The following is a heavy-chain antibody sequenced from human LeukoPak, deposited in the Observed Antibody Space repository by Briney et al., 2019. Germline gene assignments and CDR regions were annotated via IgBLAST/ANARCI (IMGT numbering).Heavy chain of an antibody. CDR2: ICSGGST. CDR3: AREGYGGNSGRDY. D-gene: IGHD4-23*01. Sequence: GGSLLLSCAASGFTVSSNYMSWVRQAPGEGLEWVSVICSGGSTYYADSVKGRFTIYRDNSKNTLYLQMNSLRAEDTAVYYCAREGYGGNSGRDYWGQGTLVTGSS. CDR1: GFTVSSNY. J-gene: IGHJ4*02. V-gene: IGHV3-53*01.